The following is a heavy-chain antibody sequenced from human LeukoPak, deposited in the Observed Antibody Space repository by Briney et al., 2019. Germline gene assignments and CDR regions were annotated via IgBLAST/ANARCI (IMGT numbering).Heavy chain of an antibody. CDR1: GFTFNNYI. CDR2: ISSSSKTI. Sequence: GGSLRLSCAASGFTFNNYIMNWVRQAPGKGLEWVSYISSSSKTIYYADSVKGRFTISRDNAKNSLYLQMNSLRAEDTAVYYCATCSSISCSRGNWFDPWGQGTLVTVSS. J-gene: IGHJ5*02. V-gene: IGHV3-48*01. D-gene: IGHD2-2*01. CDR3: ATCSSISCSRGNWFDP.